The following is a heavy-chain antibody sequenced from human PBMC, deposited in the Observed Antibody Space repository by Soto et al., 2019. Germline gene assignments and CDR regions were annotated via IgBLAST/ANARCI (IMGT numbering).Heavy chain of an antibody. V-gene: IGHV3-23*01. J-gene: IGHJ6*02. CDR2: ISGSGGST. CDR1: GFTFSSYA. D-gene: IGHD2-2*02. Sequence: GGSLRLSCAASGFTFSSYAMSWVRQAPGKGLEWVSAISGSGGSTYYADSVKGRFTISRDNSKDTLYLQMNSLRAEDTAVYYCASRQVVPAAILGYYYYGMDVWGQGTTVTVSS. CDR3: ASRQVVPAAILGYYYYGMDV.